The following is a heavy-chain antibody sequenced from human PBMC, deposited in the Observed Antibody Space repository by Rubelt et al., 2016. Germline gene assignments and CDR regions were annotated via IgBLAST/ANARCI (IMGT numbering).Heavy chain of an antibody. Sequence: EVLLVEFGGGLVQPGGSLRLSCESSGFTFGTSWMNMVRQAPGKGRERVATIRFDGTEKYYLDSVKGRFTTSREKAKNSLYFLMNTLRAEDTAVYYCVREVNWGRGTLVTVSS. D-gene: IGHD2-21*01. V-gene: IGHV3-7*03. CDR2: IRFDGTEK. CDR1: GFTFGTSW. CDR3: VREVN. J-gene: IGHJ4*01.